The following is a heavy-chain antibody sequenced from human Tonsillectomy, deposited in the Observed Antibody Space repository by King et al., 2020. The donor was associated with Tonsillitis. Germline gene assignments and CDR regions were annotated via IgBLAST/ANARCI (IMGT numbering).Heavy chain of an antibody. V-gene: IGHV3-74*01. CDR2: IINEGSST. CDR3: ARGEGGAPDVFDL. CDR1: GFTFSSYW. D-gene: IGHD1-26*01. Sequence: VQLVESGGGLVQPGGSLRLSCAASGFTFSSYWMHWVRQAPGKGLVWVSCIINEGSSTSYAHSVKGRFTISRDSATNTLYLQMNSLGAEDTATYYCARGEGGAPDVFDLWGQGTMVTVSS. J-gene: IGHJ3*01.